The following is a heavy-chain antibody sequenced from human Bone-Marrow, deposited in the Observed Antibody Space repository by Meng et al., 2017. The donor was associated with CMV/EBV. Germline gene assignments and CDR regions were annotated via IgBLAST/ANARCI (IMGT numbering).Heavy chain of an antibody. J-gene: IGHJ4*01. CDR2: IYYNGNT. CDR1: GGSISVSSYY. Sequence: GSLRLSCTVSGGSISVSSYYWGWIRQSPGKGLEWIGYIYYNGNTNYNPSLKSRVTISLDTSKNQFSLKLTSVTAADTAVYYCARVVTIFGVVTVHLHTLVYFDYWGHGTLVTVSS. D-gene: IGHD3-3*01. V-gene: IGHV4-61*05. CDR3: ARVVTIFGVVTVHLHTLVYFDY.